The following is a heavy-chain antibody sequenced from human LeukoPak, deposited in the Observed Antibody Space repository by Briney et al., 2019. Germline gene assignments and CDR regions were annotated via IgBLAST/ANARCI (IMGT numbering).Heavy chain of an antibody. CDR3: AQDLAWGVCDF. CDR1: GFTFTNYG. CDR2: ISPRGGGT. V-gene: IGHV3-23*01. J-gene: IGHJ4*02. Sequence: GGPQRLSCAASGFTFTNYGMNWVRQAPGKGLEWLSGISPRGGGTYYADSVKGRFTISRDDSKNTLSLQMNSLRVEDTAIYYCAQDLAWGVCDFWGQGTLVSVSS. D-gene: IGHD7-27*01.